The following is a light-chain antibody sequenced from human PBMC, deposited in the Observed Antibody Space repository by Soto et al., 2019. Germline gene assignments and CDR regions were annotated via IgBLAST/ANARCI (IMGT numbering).Light chain of an antibody. CDR2: EVS. Sequence: QSVLTQPPSASGSPGQSVTISCTGTPSDVGGYLSVSWYQQHPGKAPKLIIFEVSRRPSGVPDRFSASKSGSTAFLTVSGLQAEDEAEYCCSSYAGFNNYLFGSGTKATVL. CDR3: SSYAGFNNYL. CDR1: PSDVGGYLS. V-gene: IGLV2-8*01. J-gene: IGLJ1*01.